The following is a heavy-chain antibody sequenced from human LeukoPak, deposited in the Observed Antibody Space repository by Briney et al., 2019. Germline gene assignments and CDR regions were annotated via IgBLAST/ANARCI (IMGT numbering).Heavy chain of an antibody. CDR1: GFIFSDDW. CDR2: IKQDGSEK. CDR3: AELGITMIGGV. J-gene: IGHJ6*04. D-gene: IGHD3-10*02. V-gene: IGHV3-7*01. Sequence: GGSLRLSRGGAGFIFSDDWMSWVRHAPGKWLEWVANIKQDGSEKSYVASVTRRFPISRDNAKNSLYLQMNSLRDEDTAVYYCAELGITMIGGVWGKGTTVTTSS.